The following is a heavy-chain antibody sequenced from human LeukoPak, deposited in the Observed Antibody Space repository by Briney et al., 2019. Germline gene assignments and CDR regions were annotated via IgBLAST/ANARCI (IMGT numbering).Heavy chain of an antibody. CDR1: GFTFSSYS. D-gene: IGHD3-10*01. J-gene: IGHJ3*02. CDR2: ISSSSSTI. Sequence: GGSLRLSCAASGFTFSSYSMNWVRQAPGKGLEWVSYISSSSSTIYYADSVKGRFTISRDNAKNSLYLQMDSLRAEDTAMYYCAKDLGWELLLWDAFDIWGQGTMVTVSS. CDR3: AKDLGWELLLWDAFDI. V-gene: IGHV3-48*01.